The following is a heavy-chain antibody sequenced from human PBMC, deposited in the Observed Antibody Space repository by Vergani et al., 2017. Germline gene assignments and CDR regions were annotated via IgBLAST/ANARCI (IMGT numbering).Heavy chain of an antibody. J-gene: IGHJ3*02. D-gene: IGHD3-3*01. CDR2: IYYSGST. CDR3: ARLDYDDFWSGYQSRHDAFDI. CDR1: GFTFSSYA. V-gene: IGHV4-59*01. Sequence: VQLLESGGGLVQPGGSLRLSCAASGFTFSSYAMSWIRQPPGKGLEWIGYIYYSGSTNYNPSLKSRVTISVDTSKNQFSLKLSSVTAADTAVYYCARLDYDDFWSGYQSRHDAFDIWGQGTMVTVSS.